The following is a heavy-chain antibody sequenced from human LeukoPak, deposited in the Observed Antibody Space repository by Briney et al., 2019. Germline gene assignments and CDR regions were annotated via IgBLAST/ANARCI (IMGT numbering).Heavy chain of an antibody. CDR1: GYTFTSYY. CDR3: ARVGGGVISSFDAFDI. CDR2: INPSGGST. V-gene: IGHV1-46*01. Sequence: ASVKVSCKASGYTFTSYYMHWVRQAPGQGLEWMGIINPSGGSTSYAQKFQGRVTMTRDTSTSTVYMELSSLRSEDTAVYYCARVGGGVISSFDAFDIWGQGTMVTVSS. D-gene: IGHD3-10*01. J-gene: IGHJ3*02.